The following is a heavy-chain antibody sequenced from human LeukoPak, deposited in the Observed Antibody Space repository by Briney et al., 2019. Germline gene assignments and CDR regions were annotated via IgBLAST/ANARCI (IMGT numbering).Heavy chain of an antibody. J-gene: IGHJ4*02. D-gene: IGHD3-9*01. Sequence: GGSLRLSCAASGFTFSSYSMNWVRQAPGKGLEWVSYISSSSSTIYYADSVKGRFTISRDNAKNSLYLQMNSLRAEDTAVYYCARTNVLRYFDWLFSFEYWGQGTLVTVSS. CDR3: ARTNVLRYFDWLFSFEY. V-gene: IGHV3-48*01. CDR1: GFTFSSYS. CDR2: ISSSSSTI.